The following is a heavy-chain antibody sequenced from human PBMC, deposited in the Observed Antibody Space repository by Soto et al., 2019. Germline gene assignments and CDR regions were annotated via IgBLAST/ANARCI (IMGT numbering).Heavy chain of an antibody. D-gene: IGHD3-3*01. CDR2: IYYSGST. Sequence: QVQLQESGPGLVKPSQTLSLTCTVSGGSISSGDYYWSWIRQPPGKGLEWIGYIYYSGSTYYNPSLKSRVTISVDTSKNQFSLKLSSVTAADTAVYYCARVLGRITIFGVVINWFDPWGQGTLVTVSS. CDR3: ARVLGRITIFGVVINWFDP. J-gene: IGHJ5*02. V-gene: IGHV4-30-4*01. CDR1: GGSISSGDYY.